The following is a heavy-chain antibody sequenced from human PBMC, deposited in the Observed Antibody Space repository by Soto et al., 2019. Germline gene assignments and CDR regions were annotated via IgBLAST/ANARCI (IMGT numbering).Heavy chain of an antibody. CDR3: ARSEPMSLVDDFWSGYYSPSVPFDY. D-gene: IGHD3-3*01. CDR1: GYSFTGYS. J-gene: IGHJ4*02. Sequence: GASVKVSCKASGYSFTGYSMHWVRQAPGQGLEWMGWINPNSGGTNYAQKFQGWVTMTRDTSISTAYMELSRLRSDDTAVYYCARSEPMSLVDDFWSGYYSPSVPFDYWGQGTLVTVSS. CDR2: INPNSGGT. V-gene: IGHV1-2*04.